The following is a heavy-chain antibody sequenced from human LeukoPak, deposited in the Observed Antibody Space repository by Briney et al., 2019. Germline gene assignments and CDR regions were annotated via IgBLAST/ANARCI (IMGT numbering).Heavy chain of an antibody. CDR2: ITSDGSST. D-gene: IGHD1-14*01. Sequence: GGSLRLSCAASGFTFSSHWMHWVRQAPGKGLVWVSLITSDGSSTTYADSVKGRFTTSRDNAKNTLYLQMNSLRAEDTAVYYCARRNYFGMDVWGQGTTVTVSS. CDR1: GFTFSSHW. V-gene: IGHV3-74*01. CDR3: ARRNYFGMDV. J-gene: IGHJ6*02.